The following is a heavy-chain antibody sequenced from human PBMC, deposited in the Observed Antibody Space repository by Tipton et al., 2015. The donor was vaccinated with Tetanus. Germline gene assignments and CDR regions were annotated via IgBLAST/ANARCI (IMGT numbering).Heavy chain of an antibody. J-gene: IGHJ4*02. V-gene: IGHV3-9*01. CDR3: ARDPIDTAMAADY. CDR2: ISWNSGVI. D-gene: IGHD5-18*01. CDR1: GFPFEDFA. Sequence: SLRLSCEASGFPFEDFAMHWVRQAPGKGLEWVSGISWNSGVIRYADSVKGRFSISRDNAKSSLYLQMNSLRAEDTAFYFCARDPIDTAMAADYWGQGALVTVSS.